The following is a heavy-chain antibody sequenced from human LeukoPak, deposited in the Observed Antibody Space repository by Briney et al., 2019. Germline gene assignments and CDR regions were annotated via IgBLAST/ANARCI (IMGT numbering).Heavy chain of an antibody. CDR1: GFTFSSYG. CDR3: AKPYSSGWYFPPP. CDR2: ISYDGSNK. D-gene: IGHD6-19*01. Sequence: PGGSLRLSCAASGFTFSSYGMHWVRQAPGKGLEWVAVISYDGSNKYYADSVKGRFTISRDNSKNTLYLQMNSLRAEDTAVYYCAKPYSSGWYFPPPWGQGTLVTVSS. V-gene: IGHV3-30*18. J-gene: IGHJ5*02.